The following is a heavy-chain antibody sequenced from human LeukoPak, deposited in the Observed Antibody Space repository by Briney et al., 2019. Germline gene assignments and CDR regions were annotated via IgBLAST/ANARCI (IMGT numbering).Heavy chain of an antibody. CDR2: ISTSGSSM. D-gene: IGHD6-13*01. Sequence: GGSLRLSCAASGFTFSNYIMNWVRQAPGKGLEWVSYISTSGSSMYYADSVKGRFTISRDNAKNSLYLQMNSLRAEDTAVYYCARDQRNSSSWGSYYYYGMDVWGQGTTVTVSS. CDR1: GFTFSNYI. V-gene: IGHV3-48*04. J-gene: IGHJ6*02. CDR3: ARDQRNSSSWGSYYYYGMDV.